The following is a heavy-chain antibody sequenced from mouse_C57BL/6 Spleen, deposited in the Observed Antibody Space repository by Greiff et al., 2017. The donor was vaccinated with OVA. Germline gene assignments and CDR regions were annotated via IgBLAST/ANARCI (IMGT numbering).Heavy chain of an antibody. D-gene: IGHD2-3*01. J-gene: IGHJ2*01. CDR3: ARSLADGYTYDIDY. CDR1: GYAFSSSW. CDR2: IYPGDGDT. V-gene: IGHV1-82*01. Sequence: VQLQQSGPELVKPGASVKISCKASGYAFSSSWMNWVKQRPGKGLEWIGRIYPGDGDTNYNGKFKGKATLTVDQSSSTAYMTLSSLTSADSAVYFCARSLADGYTYDIDYWGQGTTLTVSS.